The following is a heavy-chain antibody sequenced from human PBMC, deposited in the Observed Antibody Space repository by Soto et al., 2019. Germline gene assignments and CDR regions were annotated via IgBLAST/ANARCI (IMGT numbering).Heavy chain of an antibody. J-gene: IGHJ6*02. Sequence: ASVKVSCKASGYTFTGYYMHWVRQAPGQGLEWMGWINPNSGGTHYAQKFQGWVTMTRDTSISTAYMELSRLRSDDTAVYYCARGVNCSSTSCYYYYGMDVWGQGTTVTVSS. CDR3: ARGVNCSSTSCYYYYGMDV. CDR2: INPNSGGT. D-gene: IGHD2-2*01. V-gene: IGHV1-2*04. CDR1: GYTFTGYY.